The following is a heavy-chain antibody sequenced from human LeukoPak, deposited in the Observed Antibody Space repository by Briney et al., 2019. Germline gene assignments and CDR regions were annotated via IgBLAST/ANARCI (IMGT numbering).Heavy chain of an antibody. V-gene: IGHV1-18*01. CDR1: GYTFTSYG. CDR3: ARGGGAAADYSYYYMDV. D-gene: IGHD6-13*01. CDR2: ISACNGNT. J-gene: IGHJ6*03. Sequence: ASVKVSCKASGYTFTSYGITWVRQAPGQGLEWMGWISACNGNTNYAQKLQGRGTMTTGTSTSTAYMELRSLRSDDTAVYYCARGGGAAADYSYYYMDVWGKGTTVTVSS.